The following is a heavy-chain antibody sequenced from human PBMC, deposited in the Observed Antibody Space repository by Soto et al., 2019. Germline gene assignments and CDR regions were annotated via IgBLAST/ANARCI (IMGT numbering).Heavy chain of an antibody. CDR1: GFTFSSYG. J-gene: IGHJ4*02. CDR3: TTDRGYLTFDY. V-gene: IGHV3-33*01. CDR2: IWYDGSNK. D-gene: IGHD3-22*01. Sequence: PGGSLRLSCAASGFTFSSYGMHWVRQAPGKGLEWVAVIWYDGSNKYYADSVKGRFTISRDNSKNTRYLQMNSLRAEDTAVYYSTTDRGYLTFDYWGPGSLVTVSS.